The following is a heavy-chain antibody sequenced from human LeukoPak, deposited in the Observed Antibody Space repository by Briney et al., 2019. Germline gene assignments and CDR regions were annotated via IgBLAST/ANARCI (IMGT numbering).Heavy chain of an antibody. CDR1: GDSISSSSYY. CDR2: IYYSGST. D-gene: IGHD5-18*01. Sequence: SETLSLTCTVSGDSISSSSYYWGWIRQPPGKGLEWIGTIYYSGSTYYNPSLKSRVTISVDTSKNQFSLKLSSVTAADTAVYYCARVGFSSRGYSYGYGAFDIWGQGTMVTVSS. J-gene: IGHJ3*02. V-gene: IGHV4-39*07. CDR3: ARVGFSSRGYSYGYGAFDI.